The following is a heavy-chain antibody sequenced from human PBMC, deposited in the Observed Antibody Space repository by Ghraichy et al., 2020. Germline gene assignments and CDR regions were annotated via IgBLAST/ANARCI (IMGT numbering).Heavy chain of an antibody. D-gene: IGHD3-22*01. J-gene: IGHJ4*02. CDR2: MYFTGST. Sequence: SETLSLTCSVSGGSISRYYWSWIRQPPGKGLEWIGYMYFTGSTNYNPSPKSRVITSVDTTKKQSSLRLSSVTAADTAVYYCASLDRSGYYHIDYWGQGILLTVSS. CDR3: ASLDRSGYYHIDY. CDR1: GGSISRYY. V-gene: IGHV4-59*08.